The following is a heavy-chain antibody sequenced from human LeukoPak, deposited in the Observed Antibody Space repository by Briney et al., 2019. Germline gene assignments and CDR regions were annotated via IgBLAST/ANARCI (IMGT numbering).Heavy chain of an antibody. D-gene: IGHD6-19*01. CDR1: GGSNSRFY. V-gene: IGHV4-59*08. J-gene: IGHJ4*02. CDR2: IYHSGST. Sequence: SDTLSLTCTLSGGSNSRFYGSCLRQPPGRGVEWIGYIYHSGSTNVNPSLKSRVTISVDTSKGQLSLKLDSVTAADTAVYYCARHGKVAGPLGYWGQGTLVTVSS. CDR3: ARHGKVAGPLGY.